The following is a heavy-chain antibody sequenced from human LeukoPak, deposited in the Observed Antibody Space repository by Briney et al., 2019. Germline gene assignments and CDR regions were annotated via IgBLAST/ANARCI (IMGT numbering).Heavy chain of an antibody. J-gene: IGHJ4*02. CDR3: ARLGFTMILVATT. CDR1: GDSINSSPYY. CDR2: FHHSGHT. Sequence: SETLSLTCTVSGDSINSSPYYWGWIRQPPGKGLEWLGSFHHSGHTYYNPSLNSRLTISVDTSENHLSLKLNSVTATDTAVYYCARLGFTMILVATTWGQGTLVTVSS. D-gene: IGHD3-22*01. V-gene: IGHV4-39*01.